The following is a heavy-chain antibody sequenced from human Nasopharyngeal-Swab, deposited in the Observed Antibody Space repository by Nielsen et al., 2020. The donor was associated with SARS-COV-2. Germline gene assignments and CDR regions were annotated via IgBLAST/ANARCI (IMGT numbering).Heavy chain of an antibody. CDR1: GGSISSSSYY. D-gene: IGHD3-10*01. CDR2: IYYSGST. J-gene: IGHJ6*02. V-gene: IGHV4-39*01. Sequence: SETLSLTCTVSGGSISSSSYYWGWIRQPPGKGLEWIGSIYYSGSTYYNPSLKSRVTISVDTSKNQFSLKLSPVTAADTAVYYCARPFREPSRYYYGMDVWGQGTTVTVSS. CDR3: ARPFREPSRYYYGMDV.